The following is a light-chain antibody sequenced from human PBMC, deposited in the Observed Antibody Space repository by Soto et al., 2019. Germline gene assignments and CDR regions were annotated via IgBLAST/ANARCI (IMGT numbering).Light chain of an antibody. V-gene: IGKV1-5*01. CDR3: QQYNSYST. J-gene: IGKJ1*01. CDR1: QSISSW. CDR2: DAS. Sequence: DIQMTQSPSILSASVGDRVTITCRASQSISSWLAWYQQKPGKAPNLLIYDASSLESGVPSRFSGSGSGTEFTLTISSLQPDDFATYYCQQYNSYSTFGQGTKVDIK.